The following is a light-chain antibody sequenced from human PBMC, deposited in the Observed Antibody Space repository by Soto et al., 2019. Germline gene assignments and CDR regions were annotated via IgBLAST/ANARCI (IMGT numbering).Light chain of an antibody. V-gene: IGKV3-20*01. J-gene: IGKJ4*01. CDR1: QSVSSNY. CDR2: GAS. Sequence: EIVMTQSPATLSLSPGERATLSCRASQSVSSNYLAWYQQKPGQAPRLLIYGASSRATGIPDRFSGRGSGTDFTLTISRLEPEDFALYYCQQYGSSPPLTFGGGTRVDIK. CDR3: QQYGSSPPLT.